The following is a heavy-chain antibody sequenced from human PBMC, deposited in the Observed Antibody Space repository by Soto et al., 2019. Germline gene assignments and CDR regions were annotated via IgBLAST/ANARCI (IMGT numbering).Heavy chain of an antibody. CDR2: ISGSGGST. Sequence: GGSLRLSCAASGFTFSSYAMSWVRQAPGKGLEWVSAISGSGGSTYYADSVKGRFTISRDNSKNTLYLQMNSLRAEDTAVYYCAKDKALNYDYVWGSSNWFDPWGQGTLVTVSS. CDR1: GFTFSSYA. V-gene: IGHV3-23*01. CDR3: AKDKALNYDYVWGSSNWFDP. J-gene: IGHJ5*02. D-gene: IGHD3-16*01.